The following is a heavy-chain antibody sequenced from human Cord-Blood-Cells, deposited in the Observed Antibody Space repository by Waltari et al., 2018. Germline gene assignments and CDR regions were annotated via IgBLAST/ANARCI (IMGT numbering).Heavy chain of an antibody. CDR3: ARAEGGYCSSTSCYDAFDI. V-gene: IGHV1-18*01. CDR2: ISAYNGNT. J-gene: IGHJ3*02. D-gene: IGHD2-2*01. Sequence: QVQLVQSGAEVKKPGASVKVSCKASGYTFTSYGIRWVRQATGHGLEWMGWISAYNGNTNYAQKLQGRVTMTTDTSTSTAYMELRSLRSDDTAVYYCARAEGGYCSSTSCYDAFDIWGQGTMVTVSS. CDR1: GYTFTSYG.